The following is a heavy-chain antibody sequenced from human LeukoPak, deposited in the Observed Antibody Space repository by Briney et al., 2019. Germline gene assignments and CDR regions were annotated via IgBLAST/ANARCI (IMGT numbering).Heavy chain of an antibody. V-gene: IGHV3-7*01. CDR2: IDKHGNGK. CDR1: GFTFSTSW. J-gene: IGHJ4*02. CDR3: ARDAGWGYYDL. D-gene: IGHD1-26*01. Sequence: GSLRLSCAASGFTFSTSWVTWVRQAPGTGLEWVANIDKHGNGKYYVDSVKGRFAISRDYASNSVFLQMDSLRAEDTSVYYCARDAGWGYYDLWGQGTPVTVSS.